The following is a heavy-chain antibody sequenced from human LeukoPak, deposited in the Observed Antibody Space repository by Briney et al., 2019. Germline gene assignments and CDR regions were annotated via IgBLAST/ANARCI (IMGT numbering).Heavy chain of an antibody. V-gene: IGHV3-23*01. CDR3: AKDSPVATR. Sequence: PSETLSLTCTVSGGSISSYYWSWIRQPPGKGLEWVSSITDSGDGTYYADSVKGRFTISRDDSKNTLYLQMNSLRAEDTAVYYCAKDSPVATRWGQGTLVTVSS. CDR1: GGSISSYY. CDR2: ITDSGDGT. J-gene: IGHJ4*02. D-gene: IGHD1-26*01.